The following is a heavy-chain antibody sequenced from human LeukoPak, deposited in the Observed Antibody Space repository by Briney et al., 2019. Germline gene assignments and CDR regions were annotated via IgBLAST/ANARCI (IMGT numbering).Heavy chain of an antibody. CDR1: GGSISSSSYY. V-gene: IGHV4-39*07. D-gene: IGHD3-16*01. CDR2: IYYSGST. CDR3: ARETSLVQTFDI. Sequence: PSETLSLTCTVSGGSISSSSYYWGWIRQPPGKGLEWIGSIYYSGSTYYNPSLKSRVTISVDTSKNQFSLKLSSVTAADTAVYYCARETSLVQTFDIWGQGTMVTVSS. J-gene: IGHJ3*02.